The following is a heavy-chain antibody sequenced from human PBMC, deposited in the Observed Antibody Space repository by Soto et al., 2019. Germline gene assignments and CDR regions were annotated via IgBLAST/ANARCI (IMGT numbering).Heavy chain of an antibody. CDR3: ARVEYCSGGSCPPVDAFDI. D-gene: IGHD2-15*01. CDR2: IKQDGSEK. V-gene: IGHV3-7*01. CDR1: GFTFSSYW. J-gene: IGHJ3*02. Sequence: GRSLRLSCAASGFTFSSYWMSWVRQAPGKGLEWVANIKQDGSEKYYVDSVKGRFTISRDNAKNSLYLQMNSLRAEDTAVYYCARVEYCSGGSCPPVDAFDIWGQGTMVTVSS.